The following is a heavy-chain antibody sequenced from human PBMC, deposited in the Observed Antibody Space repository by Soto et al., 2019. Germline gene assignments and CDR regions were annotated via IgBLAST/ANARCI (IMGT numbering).Heavy chain of an antibody. V-gene: IGHV1-18*01. J-gene: IGHJ5*02. CDR1: GYTFTSYG. CDR2: ISAYNGNT. D-gene: IGHD2-15*01. Sequence: GASVKVSCKASGYTFTSYGISWVRQAPGQGLEWMGWISAYNGNTNYAQKLQGRVTITTDTSTSTAYMELRSLRSDDTAVYYCASGYCSGGSCYARDRFDPSGQGTLVTVSS. CDR3: ASGYCSGGSCYARDRFDP.